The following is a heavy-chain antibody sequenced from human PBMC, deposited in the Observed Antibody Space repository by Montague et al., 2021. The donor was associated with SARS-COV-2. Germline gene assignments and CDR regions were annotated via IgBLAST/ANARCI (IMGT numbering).Heavy chain of an antibody. J-gene: IGHJ6*03. Sequence: TLSLTCSVSGASISSANDYWTWIRQPAGKGLEWIGHISTSGSSSYNPSLKSRVTISVDTSKNQFSLKLSSVTAADTAVYYCAGTYYDFWSGFIHCYYMDVWGKGTTVTVSS. CDR1: GASISSANDY. CDR2: ISTSGSS. D-gene: IGHD3-3*01. V-gene: IGHV4-61*09. CDR3: AGTYYDFWSGFIHCYYMDV.